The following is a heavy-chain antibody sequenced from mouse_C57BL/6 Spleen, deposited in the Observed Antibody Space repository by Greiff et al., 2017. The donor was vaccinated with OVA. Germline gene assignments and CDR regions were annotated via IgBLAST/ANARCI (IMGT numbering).Heavy chain of an antibody. Sequence: VQLQQSGPELVKPGASVKISCKASGYTFTDYYINWVKQRPGQGLEWIGWIYPGSGNTKYNEKFKGKATLTVDTSSSTAYMQLSSLTSEDSAVYFCARPDYYGSSYSYYFDYWGQGTTLTVSS. D-gene: IGHD1-1*01. J-gene: IGHJ2*01. CDR1: GYTFTDYY. V-gene: IGHV1-84*01. CDR3: ARPDYYGSSYSYYFDY. CDR2: IYPGSGNT.